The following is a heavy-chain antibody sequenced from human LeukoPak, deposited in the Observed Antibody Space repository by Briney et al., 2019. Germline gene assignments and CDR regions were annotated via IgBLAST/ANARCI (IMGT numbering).Heavy chain of an antibody. Sequence: GGSLRLSCGASGFTFSSYAMSWVRQAPRKGLEWVSAISGSGGSTYYADSVKGRFTISRDNSKNTLYLQMNSLRAEDTAVYYCAKDYCSSTSCEKDYWGQGTLVTVSS. CDR2: ISGSGGST. J-gene: IGHJ4*02. CDR3: AKDYCSSTSCEKDY. V-gene: IGHV3-23*01. CDR1: GFTFSSYA. D-gene: IGHD2-2*01.